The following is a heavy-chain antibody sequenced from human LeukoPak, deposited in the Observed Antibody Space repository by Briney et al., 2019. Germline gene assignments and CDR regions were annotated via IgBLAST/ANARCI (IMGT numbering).Heavy chain of an antibody. D-gene: IGHD4-11*01. CDR2: IYYSGST. J-gene: IGHJ4*02. CDR3: ASSIYQDRFDY. Sequence: SETLSLTCTVSGGSVSSGSYYWSWIRQPPGKGLEWIGYIYYSGSTNYNPSLKSRVTISVDTSKNQFSLKLSSVTAADTAVYYCASSIYQDRFDYWGQGTLVTVSS. V-gene: IGHV4-61*01. CDR1: GGSVSSGSYY.